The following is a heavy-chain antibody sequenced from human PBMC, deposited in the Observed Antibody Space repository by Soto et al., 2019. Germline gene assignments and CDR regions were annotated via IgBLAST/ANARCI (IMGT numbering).Heavy chain of an antibody. J-gene: IGHJ3*02. CDR1: GFTFSSYA. CDR3: AKGQASRSDYDDAFDI. D-gene: IGHD3-22*01. CDR2: ISGSGGST. V-gene: IGHV3-23*01. Sequence: EVQLLESGGGLVQPGGSLRLSCAASGFTFSSYAMSWVRQAPGKGLEWVSAISGSGGSTYYADSVKGRFTISRDNSKNTLYLQMNSLSAEDTAVYYCAKGQASRSDYDDAFDIWGQGTMVTGSS.